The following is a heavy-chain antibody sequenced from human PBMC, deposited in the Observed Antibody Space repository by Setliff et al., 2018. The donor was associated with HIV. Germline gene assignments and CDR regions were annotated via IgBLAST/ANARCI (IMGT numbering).Heavy chain of an antibody. CDR2: ISGSGGTT. CDR3: AKGSGKITIYYYYMDV. D-gene: IGHD3-3*01. V-gene: IGHV3-23*01. Sequence: GGSLRLSCAGSGFAFSSYAMSWVRQAPGKGLEWVSAISGSGGTTNYADSGKGRFTVSRDNSKNTLYLQMNSLRADDTAVYYCAKGSGKITIYYYYMDVWGKGTTVTVSS. J-gene: IGHJ6*03. CDR1: GFAFSSYA.